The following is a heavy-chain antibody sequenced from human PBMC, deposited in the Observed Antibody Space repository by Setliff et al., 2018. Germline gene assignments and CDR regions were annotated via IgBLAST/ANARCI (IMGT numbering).Heavy chain of an antibody. CDR2: INAGNGKK. J-gene: IGHJ4*02. V-gene: IGHV1-3*01. D-gene: IGHD4-4*01. Sequence: VASVKVSCKASGYTFISYAMDWVRQSAGQRLAWMGWINAGNGKKKYSQKFQRRVTITRDTSASTAYMQLSSLRSEDTAVYYCARRANSVLDCWGQGTLVTVAS. CDR1: GYTFISYA. CDR3: ARRANSVLDC.